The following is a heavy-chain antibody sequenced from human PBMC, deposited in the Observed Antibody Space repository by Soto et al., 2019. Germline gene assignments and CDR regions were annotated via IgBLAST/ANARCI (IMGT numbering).Heavy chain of an antibody. CDR3: ARKPRVAALYFDY. D-gene: IGHD2-15*01. CDR1: GGSISSSSYY. V-gene: IGHV4-39*01. CDR2: IYYSGST. Sequence: SETLSLTCTVSGGSISSSSYYWGWIRQPPGKGLEWIGSIYYSGSTYYNPSLKSRVIISVDTSKNQFSLKLSSVTAADTAVYYCARKPRVAALYFDYWGQGTLVTVSS. J-gene: IGHJ4*02.